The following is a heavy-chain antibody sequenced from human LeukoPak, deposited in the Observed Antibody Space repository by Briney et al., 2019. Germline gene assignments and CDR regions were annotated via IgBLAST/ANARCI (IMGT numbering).Heavy chain of an antibody. J-gene: IGHJ4*02. V-gene: IGHV3-30*02. D-gene: IGHD4-11*01. CDR3: AAMTSVTTGDY. CDR2: IPYDGSDK. CDR1: GFPFSSYG. Sequence: GGSLRLSCAASGFPFSSYGMHWVRQAPGKGLEWVAFIPYDGSDKFYADSVEGRFTISRDNSKNTLYLQMNSLRAEDTAVYYCAAMTSVTTGDYWGQGTLVTVSS.